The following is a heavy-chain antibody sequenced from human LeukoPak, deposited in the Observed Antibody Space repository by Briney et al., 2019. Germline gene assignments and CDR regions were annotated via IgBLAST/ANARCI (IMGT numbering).Heavy chain of an antibody. J-gene: IGHJ4*02. Sequence: GSLRLSFAASGFTFSSYWMSWVRQAPGKGLEWVANIKQEGREKYYVDSVKGRFNIYRDNAKNSLYLQMNSLRAEDTAVYYCEREGYFDWLFPDYWGQGTLVTVSS. CDR1: GFTFSSYW. D-gene: IGHD3-9*01. CDR2: IKQEGREK. CDR3: EREGYFDWLFPDY. V-gene: IGHV3-7*01.